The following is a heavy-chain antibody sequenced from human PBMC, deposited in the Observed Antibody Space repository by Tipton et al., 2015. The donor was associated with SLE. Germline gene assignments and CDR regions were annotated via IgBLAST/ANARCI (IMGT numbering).Heavy chain of an antibody. V-gene: IGHV4-61*02. CDR2: IYTSGST. Sequence: LRLSCTVSGGSISSGSYYWSWIRQPAGKGLEWIGRIYTSGSTNYNPSLKSRVTISVDTSKNQFSLKLSSVTAADTAVYYCARQPIAAAGTSNYFDYWGQGTLVTVSS. J-gene: IGHJ4*02. CDR1: GGSISSGSYY. CDR3: ARQPIAAAGTSNYFDY. D-gene: IGHD6-13*01.